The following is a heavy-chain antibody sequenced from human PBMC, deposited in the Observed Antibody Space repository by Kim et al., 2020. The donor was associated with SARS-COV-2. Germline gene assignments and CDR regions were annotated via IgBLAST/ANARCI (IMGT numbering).Heavy chain of an antibody. CDR2: ISYDGSNK. D-gene: IGHD3-22*01. CDR1: GFTFSSYG. CDR3: AKSKVVITLDY. Sequence: GGSLRLSCAASGFTFSSYGMHWVRQAPGKGLEWVAVISYDGSNKYYADSVKGRFTISRDNSKNTLYLQMNSLRAEDTAVYYCAKSKVVITLDYWGQGTLVTVSS. J-gene: IGHJ4*02. V-gene: IGHV3-30*18.